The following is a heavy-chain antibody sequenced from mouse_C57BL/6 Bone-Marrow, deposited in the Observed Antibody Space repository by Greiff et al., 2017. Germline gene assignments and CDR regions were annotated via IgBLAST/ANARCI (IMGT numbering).Heavy chain of an antibody. Sequence: QVHVKQPGAELVRPGSSVKLSCKASGYTFTSYWMHWVKQRPIQGLEWIGNIDPSDSETHYNQKFKDKATLTVDKSSSTAYMQLSSLTSEDSAVYYCARLLGQAMDYWGQGTSVTVSS. D-gene: IGHD4-1*01. V-gene: IGHV1-52*01. CDR1: GYTFTSYW. J-gene: IGHJ4*01. CDR3: ARLLGQAMDY. CDR2: IDPSDSET.